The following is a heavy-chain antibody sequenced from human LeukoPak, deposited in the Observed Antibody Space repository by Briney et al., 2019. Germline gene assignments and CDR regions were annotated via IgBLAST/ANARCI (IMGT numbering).Heavy chain of an antibody. V-gene: IGHV3-7*01. J-gene: IGHJ4*02. D-gene: IGHD2-15*01. Sequence: GGSLRLSCAASGFTFSSYWMSWVRQAPGKGLEWVANIKQDGSEKYYVDSVKGRFTISRDNAKNSLCLQMNSLRAEDTAVYYCARAPYCSGGSCYSYGGWFDYWGQGTLVTVSS. CDR2: IKQDGSEK. CDR3: ARAPYCSGGSCYSYGGWFDY. CDR1: GFTFSSYW.